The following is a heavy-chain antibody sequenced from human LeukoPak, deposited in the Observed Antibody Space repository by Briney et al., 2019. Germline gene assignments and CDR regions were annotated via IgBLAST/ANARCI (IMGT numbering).Heavy chain of an antibody. Sequence: GGSLRLSCAASGFTFSSYAMHWVRQAPGKGLEWVAVISYDGSNKYYADSVKGRFTISRDNSKNTLYLQMNSLRAEDTAVYYCARDQHNWNYWEYKWFDPWGQGTLVTVSS. CDR2: ISYDGSNK. D-gene: IGHD1-7*01. V-gene: IGHV3-30*04. CDR1: GFTFSSYA. J-gene: IGHJ5*02. CDR3: ARDQHNWNYWEYKWFDP.